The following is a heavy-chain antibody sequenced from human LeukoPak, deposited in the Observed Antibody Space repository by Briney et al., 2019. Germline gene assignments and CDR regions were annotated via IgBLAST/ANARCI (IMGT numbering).Heavy chain of an antibody. D-gene: IGHD6-19*01. Sequence: SETLSLTCTVSSGSISSYYWSWIRQPPGKGLEWIGYIYYSGSTKYNPSLESRVTISVDTSKNQFSLKLSSVTAADTAVYYCARHAPGSSGWDDGLDYWGQGTLVTVSS. CDR2: IYYSGST. J-gene: IGHJ4*02. CDR1: SGSISSYY. V-gene: IGHV4-59*08. CDR3: ARHAPGSSGWDDGLDY.